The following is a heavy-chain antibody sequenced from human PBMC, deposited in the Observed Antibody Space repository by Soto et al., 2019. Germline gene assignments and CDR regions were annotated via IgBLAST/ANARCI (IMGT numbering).Heavy chain of an antibody. Sequence: ASVKDSCKAPSYSFTNYGISWVRQAPGQGLEWMGWISAYNGNTNFAQKFQGRVTMTTDTSTSTAYMELRSLRYDDTAMYYCARGPRTQNYDIMTGYYRYWGQGTLVTVSS. V-gene: IGHV1-18*04. D-gene: IGHD3-9*01. CDR1: SYSFTNYG. CDR3: ARGPRTQNYDIMTGYYRY. J-gene: IGHJ4*02. CDR2: ISAYNGNT.